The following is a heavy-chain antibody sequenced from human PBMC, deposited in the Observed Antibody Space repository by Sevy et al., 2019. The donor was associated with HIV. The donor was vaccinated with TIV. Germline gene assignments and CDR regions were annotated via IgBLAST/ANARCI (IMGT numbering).Heavy chain of an antibody. V-gene: IGHV4-30-4*01. J-gene: IGHJ4*02. D-gene: IGHD5-18*01. CDR1: GGSISSGDYY. Sequence: SETLSLTCTVSGGSISSGDYYWSWIRQPPGKGLEWIGYIYYSGSTYYSPSLKSRVTISVDTSKNQFSLKLSSVTAADTAVYYCARSGYSYGPNDYWGQGTLVTVSS. CDR2: IYYSGST. CDR3: ARSGYSYGPNDY.